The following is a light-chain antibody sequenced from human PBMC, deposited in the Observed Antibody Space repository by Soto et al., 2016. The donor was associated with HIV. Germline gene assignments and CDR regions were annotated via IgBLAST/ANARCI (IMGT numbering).Light chain of an antibody. J-gene: IGLJ1*01. CDR3: QSPDSSTNYV. Sequence: SYELTQPPSVSVSPGQTARITCSGDALPKQYAYWYQQKPGQAPMLVIYKDSERPSGIPERFSGSSSGTTVTLTISGVQAEDEADYYCQSPDSSTNYVFGTGTKVTVL. CDR1: ALPKQY. V-gene: IGLV3-25*03. CDR2: KDS.